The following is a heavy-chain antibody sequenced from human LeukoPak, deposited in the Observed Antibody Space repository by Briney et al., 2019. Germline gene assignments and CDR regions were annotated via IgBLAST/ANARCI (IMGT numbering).Heavy chain of an antibody. V-gene: IGHV1-69*05. Sequence: SVKVSCNASRGTFSSYAISWVRQAPGQGLEWMGGIIPIFGTANYAQKFQGRVTITTDESTSTAYMELSSLRSEDTAVYYCAREAWFGELSYFDYWGQGTLVTVSS. CDR3: AREAWFGELSYFDY. CDR2: IIPIFGTA. D-gene: IGHD3-10*01. J-gene: IGHJ4*02. CDR1: RGTFSSYA.